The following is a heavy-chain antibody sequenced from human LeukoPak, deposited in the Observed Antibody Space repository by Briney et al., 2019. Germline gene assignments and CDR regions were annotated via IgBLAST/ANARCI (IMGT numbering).Heavy chain of an antibody. CDR3: AKGQQWPSFEDF. CDR1: GFTFNTYA. D-gene: IGHD6-19*01. CDR2: ISYDGKTT. J-gene: IGHJ4*02. V-gene: IGHV3-30*18. Sequence: GGSLRLSCAASGFTFNTYAMHWVRQAPGKGLEWVALISYDGKTTFYADSVKGRFTVSRDNPKNTLYLQMNSLRTEDTALYFCAKGQQWPSFEDFWGQGTLVTVSS.